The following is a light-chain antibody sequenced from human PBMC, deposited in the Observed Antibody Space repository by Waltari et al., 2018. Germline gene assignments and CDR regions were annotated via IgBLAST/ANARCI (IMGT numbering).Light chain of an antibody. V-gene: IGLV1-44*01. CDR1: ASNIGGNL. CDR3: ASWDDSLNGHWV. CDR2: RSD. J-gene: IGLJ3*02. Sequence: QSVLTQPPSASGTPGQRVTISCSGSASNIGGNLVNWYQQFPGKAPKLLIVRSDLRPSGVPDRFSGSKSGTSASLAISGLQSEDEADYFYASWDDSLNGHWVFGGGTKVTVL.